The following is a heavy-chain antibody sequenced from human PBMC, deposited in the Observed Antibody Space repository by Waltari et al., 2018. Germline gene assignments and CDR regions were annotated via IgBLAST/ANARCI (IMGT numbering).Heavy chain of an antibody. Sequence: QVQLVESGGGVVQPGGSLTLSCAASGFTFSSCGMHWVLQAPGKGREWVAFIRYDGSNKYYADSVKGRFTISRDNSKNSLYLQMNSLRAEDTAVYYCARGRRIQLWHFDYWGQGTLVTVSS. J-gene: IGHJ4*02. V-gene: IGHV3-30*02. D-gene: IGHD5-18*01. CDR3: ARGRRIQLWHFDY. CDR2: IRYDGSNK. CDR1: GFTFSSCG.